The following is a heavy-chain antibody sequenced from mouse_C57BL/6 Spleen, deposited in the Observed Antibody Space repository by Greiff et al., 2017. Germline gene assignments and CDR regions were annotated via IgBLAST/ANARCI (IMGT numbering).Heavy chain of an antibody. CDR1: GYTFTSYW. J-gene: IGHJ3*01. CDR3: ARGGVGAWFAD. CDR2: IDPSDSYT. V-gene: IGHV1-50*01. Sequence: QVQLQQPGAELVKPGASVKLSCKASGYTFTSYWMQWVKQRPGQGLEWIGEIDPSDSYTNYNQKFKGKATLTVDTSSSTAYMQLSSLTAEDSAVYYCARGGVGAWFADWGQGTLVTVSA.